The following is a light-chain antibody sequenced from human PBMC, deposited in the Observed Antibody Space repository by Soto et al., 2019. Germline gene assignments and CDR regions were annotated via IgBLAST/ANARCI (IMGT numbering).Light chain of an antibody. CDR1: SSNIGNNY. V-gene: IGLV1-51*01. Sequence: QSLLTQPPSVSAAPGQKVTISCSGSSSNIGNNYVSWYQHLPGTAPKLLIYDNNKRPSGIPDRFSGSKSGTSATLGITGLQTGDEADYYCGTWDSSLSVVFGGGTKLTVL. J-gene: IGLJ2*01. CDR3: GTWDSSLSVV. CDR2: DNN.